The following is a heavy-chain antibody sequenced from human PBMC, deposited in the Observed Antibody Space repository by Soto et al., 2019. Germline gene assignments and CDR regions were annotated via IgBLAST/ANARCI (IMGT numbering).Heavy chain of an antibody. V-gene: IGHV4-39*01. D-gene: IGHD6-19*01. CDR1: GDSMSSSDYY. CDR2: IYYSGST. J-gene: IGHJ4*02. CDR3: ARRTVNIRTFYSGLKTHCFDY. Sequence: SSETLSLTCAVSGDSMSSSDYYWGWIRQPPGKGLEWIGSIYYSGSTYYNPSLQSRVAMSVDTSKNQFSLKLKSVTAADTAIYYCARRTVNIRTFYSGLKTHCFDYWGQGAPVTVSS.